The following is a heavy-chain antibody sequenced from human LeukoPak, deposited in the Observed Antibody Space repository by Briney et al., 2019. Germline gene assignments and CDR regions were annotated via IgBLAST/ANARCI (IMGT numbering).Heavy chain of an antibody. V-gene: IGHV1-2*02. CDR3: ARVAYYDSSGYFDY. D-gene: IGHD3-22*01. CDR1: GYTFTGYY. J-gene: IGHJ4*02. CDR2: INPNSGGT. Sequence: ASVKVSCKASGYTFTGYYMHWVRQAPGQGLEWMGWINPNSGGTNYAQKFQGRVTMTRYTSISTAYMELSRLRSDDTAVYYCARVAYYDSSGYFDYWGQGTLVTVSS.